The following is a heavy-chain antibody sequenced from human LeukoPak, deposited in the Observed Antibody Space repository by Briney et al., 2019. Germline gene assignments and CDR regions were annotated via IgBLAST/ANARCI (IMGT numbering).Heavy chain of an antibody. CDR1: GGSISSYY. V-gene: IGHV4-59*01. D-gene: IGHD2-2*01. Sequence: PSETLSLTCTVSGGSISSYYWSWIRQPPGKGLEWIGYIYYSGSTNYNPSLKSRVTISVDTSKNQFSLKLSSVTAADTAVYYCARVGPPVVPAATLTLYGMDVWGQGTTVTVSS. J-gene: IGHJ6*02. CDR3: ARVGPPVVPAATLTLYGMDV. CDR2: IYYSGST.